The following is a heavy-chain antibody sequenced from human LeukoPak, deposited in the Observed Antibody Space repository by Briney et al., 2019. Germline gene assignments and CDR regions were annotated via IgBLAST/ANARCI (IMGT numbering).Heavy chain of an antibody. CDR3: ARDDIVATISQPFDY. D-gene: IGHD5-12*01. V-gene: IGHV3-7*01. Sequence: GGSLRLSCATSGFIFSTYNMNWVRQAPGKGLEWVANIKQDGSERYYVDSVKGRFTISRDNAKNSLYLQMNSLRAEDTAVYYCARDDIVATISQPFDYWGQGTLVTVSS. CDR2: IKQDGSER. CDR1: GFIFSTYN. J-gene: IGHJ4*02.